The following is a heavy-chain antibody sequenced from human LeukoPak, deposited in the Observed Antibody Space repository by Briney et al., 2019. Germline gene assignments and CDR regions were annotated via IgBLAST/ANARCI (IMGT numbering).Heavy chain of an antibody. V-gene: IGHV3-53*01. J-gene: IGHJ3*02. CDR3: ARGGPPRDAFDI. Sequence: GGSLRLSCAASGFTFSNYAMSWVRQAPGKGLEWVSVIYSGGNTYYADSVKGRLTISRDNSKNTLSLQMNSLRADDTAVYYCARGGPPRDAFDIWGQGTMVTVSS. CDR1: GFTFSNYA. D-gene: IGHD3-16*01. CDR2: IYSGGNT.